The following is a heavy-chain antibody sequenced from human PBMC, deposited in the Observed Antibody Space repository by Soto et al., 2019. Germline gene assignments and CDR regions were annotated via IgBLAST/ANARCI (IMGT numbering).Heavy chain of an antibody. J-gene: IGHJ4*02. Sequence: SETLSLTCTVSGASMNNYYGSWIRQPPGKGLEYIGYIFYSGSADYNPSLRSRVTMSVDTSNNQFSLKLRSVTAADTAVYYCARSGHSFGGVIWGQGILVTVS. D-gene: IGHD3-16*01. V-gene: IGHV4-59*01. CDR3: ARSGHSFGGVI. CDR1: GASMNNYY. CDR2: IFYSGSA.